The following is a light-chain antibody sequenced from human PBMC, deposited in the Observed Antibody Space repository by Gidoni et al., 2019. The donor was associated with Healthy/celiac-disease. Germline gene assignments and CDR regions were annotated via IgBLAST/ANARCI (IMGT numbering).Light chain of an antibody. J-gene: IGKJ1*01. Sequence: DIQITPSPSTLSASVGDRVTITCRASQSISSWLAWYQQKPGKAPKLLIYKASSLESGVPSRFSGSGSGTEFTLTISSLQPDDFATYYCQQYNSPWTFGKGTKVEIK. V-gene: IGKV1-5*03. CDR3: QQYNSPWT. CDR1: QSISSW. CDR2: KAS.